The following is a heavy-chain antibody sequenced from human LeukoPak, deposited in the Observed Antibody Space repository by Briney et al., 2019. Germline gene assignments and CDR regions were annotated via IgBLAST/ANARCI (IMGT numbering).Heavy chain of an antibody. Sequence: GGSLRLSCAASGFTFSNYAMSWVRQAPGKGLEWVSAISGSGGSTEYADSVKGRFTISRDRSKNTLYLQMKSLGAEDTAVYYCAKPQYSSSWTDAFDIWGRGTVVTVSS. D-gene: IGHD6-13*01. V-gene: IGHV3-23*01. CDR1: GFTFSNYA. CDR2: ISGSGGST. CDR3: AKPQYSSSWTDAFDI. J-gene: IGHJ3*02.